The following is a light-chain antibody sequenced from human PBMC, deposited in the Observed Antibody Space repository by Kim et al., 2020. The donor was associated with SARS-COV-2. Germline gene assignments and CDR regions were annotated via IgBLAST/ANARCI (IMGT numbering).Light chain of an antibody. J-gene: IGKJ2*01. CDR2: KAS. Sequence: DIQMTQSPSSLSASVGDRVTITCRASQSVSSYLAWYQQKPGKAPKLLIYKASTLEGGVPSRFSGRGSGTEFTLTINSLQPDDFATYSSNQKDRHPYTFGQGTKLEIK. V-gene: IGKV1-5*03. CDR3: NQKDRHPYT. CDR1: QSVSSY.